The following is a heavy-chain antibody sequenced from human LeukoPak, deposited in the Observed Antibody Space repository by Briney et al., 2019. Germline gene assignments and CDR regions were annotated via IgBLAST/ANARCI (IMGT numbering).Heavy chain of an antibody. CDR3: AREGGSYDGGFDY. D-gene: IGHD1-26*01. J-gene: IGHJ4*02. CDR1: GGSFSGYY. V-gene: IGHV4-34*01. CDR2: INHSGST. Sequence: PSETLSLTCAVYGGSFSGYYWSWIRQPPGKGLEWIGEINHSGSTNYNPSLKSRVTISVDTSKNQFSLKLSSVTAADTAVYYCAREGGSYDGGFDYWGQGTLVTVSS.